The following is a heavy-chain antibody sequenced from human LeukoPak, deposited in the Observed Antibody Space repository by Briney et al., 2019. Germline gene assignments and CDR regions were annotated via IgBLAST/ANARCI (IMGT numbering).Heavy chain of an antibody. CDR2: IYSGGST. J-gene: IGHJ1*01. Sequence: GGSLRLSCAASGFTVSSNYMSWVRQAPGKGLEWVSVIYSGGSTYYADSVKGRFTISRDNSKNTLYLQMNSLRAEDTAVYYCAAPPEWVTAIPGYFQHWGQGTLVTVSS. D-gene: IGHD2-21*02. CDR1: GFTVSSNY. V-gene: IGHV3-53*01. CDR3: AAPPEWVTAIPGYFQH.